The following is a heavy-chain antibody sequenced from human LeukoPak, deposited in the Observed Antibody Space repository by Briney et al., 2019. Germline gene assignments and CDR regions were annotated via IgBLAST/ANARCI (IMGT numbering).Heavy chain of an antibody. D-gene: IGHD3-10*01. CDR2: ISGSGGST. J-gene: IGHJ6*02. V-gene: IGHV3-23*01. CDR1: GFTFDYYW. Sequence: GGSLRLSCAASGFTFDYYWMHWVRQAPGKGLEWVSAISGSGGSTYYADSVKGRFTISRDNSKNTLYLQMNSLRAEDTAVYYCAKDSGSGSYYLSGYYYYGMDVWGQGTTVTVSS. CDR3: AKDSGSGSYYLSGYYYYGMDV.